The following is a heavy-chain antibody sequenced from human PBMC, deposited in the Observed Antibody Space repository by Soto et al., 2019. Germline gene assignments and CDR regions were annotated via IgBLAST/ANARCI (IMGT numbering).Heavy chain of an antibody. Sequence: ASVKVSCNASGFTFTNYAMHWVRQAPGQGLEWMGWINAGNGNTKYSEKFQGRVTIIRDTSASTAYMELRSLRSEDTAVYYCARDPQTGDAVHAFDMWGQGTMVTVSS. J-gene: IGHJ3*02. CDR1: GFTFTNYA. V-gene: IGHV1-3*01. CDR3: ARDPQTGDAVHAFDM. D-gene: IGHD7-27*01. CDR2: INAGNGNT.